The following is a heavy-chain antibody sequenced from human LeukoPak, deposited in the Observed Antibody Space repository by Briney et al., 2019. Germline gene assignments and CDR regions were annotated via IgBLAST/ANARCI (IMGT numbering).Heavy chain of an antibody. CDR2: ISSSSTYI. J-gene: IGHJ4*02. D-gene: IGHD2-2*01. Sequence: GGSLRLSCAASGFTFSSYSMNWVRQAPGKGLEWVSFISSSSTYIYYADSLKGRFTISRDNAKNSLYLQMNSLRAEDTAVYYCAKGVVVAPDVTPFDYWGQGTLVTVSS. CDR1: GFTFSSYS. V-gene: IGHV3-21*04. CDR3: AKGVVVAPDVTPFDY.